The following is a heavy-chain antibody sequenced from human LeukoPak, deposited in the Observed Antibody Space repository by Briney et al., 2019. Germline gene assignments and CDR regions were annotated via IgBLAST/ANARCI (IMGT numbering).Heavy chain of an antibody. J-gene: IGHJ6*03. V-gene: IGHV3-48*01. CDR2: ISSSSSTI. Sequence: TGGSLRLSCAASGFTFSSHSMNWVRQAPGKGLEWGSYISSSSSTIYYADSVKGRFTISRDNAKNSLYLQMNSLRAEDTAVYYCARGDLNNIVLMVYATHYYMDVWGTGTTVTVSS. CDR1: GFTFSSHS. D-gene: IGHD2-8*01. CDR3: ARGDLNNIVLMVYATHYYMDV.